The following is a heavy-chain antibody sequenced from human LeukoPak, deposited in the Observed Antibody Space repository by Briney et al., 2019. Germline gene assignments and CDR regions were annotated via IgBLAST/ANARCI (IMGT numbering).Heavy chain of an antibody. J-gene: IGHJ6*02. CDR2: ISSSSSYT. CDR1: GFTFSDYY. Sequence: GGSLRLSCAASGFTFSDYYMSWIRQAPGKGLEWVSYISSSSSYTNYADSVKGRFTISRDNAKNSLYLQMNSLRAEDTAGYYCARDVKITMIVVGGYGMDVWGQGTTVTVSS. V-gene: IGHV3-11*06. CDR3: ARDVKITMIVVGGYGMDV. D-gene: IGHD3-22*01.